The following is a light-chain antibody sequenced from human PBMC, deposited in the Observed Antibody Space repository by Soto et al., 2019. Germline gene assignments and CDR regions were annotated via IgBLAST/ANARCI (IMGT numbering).Light chain of an antibody. CDR1: SSDVGAYNL. V-gene: IGLV2-23*01. Sequence: QSALTQPASVSGSPGQSITIFCSGTSSDVGAYNLVSWYQHPPGKAPKFMLYEGSKRPSGVSNRFSGSKSGNTASLTISGLQPDDEGDYYCCSYAGSGTYVFGTGTKLTVL. J-gene: IGLJ1*01. CDR2: EGS. CDR3: CSYAGSGTYV.